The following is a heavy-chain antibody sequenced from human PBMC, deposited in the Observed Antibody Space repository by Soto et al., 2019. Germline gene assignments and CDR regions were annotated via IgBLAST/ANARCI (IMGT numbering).Heavy chain of an antibody. CDR3: ARESEDLTSNFDY. J-gene: IGHJ4*03. CDR2: ISSTTNYI. V-gene: IGHV3-21*06. Sequence: GGSLRLSCAASGFTFTRYSMNWVRQAPGKGLEWVSSISSTTNYIYYGDSMKGRFTISRDNAKNSLYLEMNSLRAEDTAVYYCARESEDLTSNFDYWGQGTTVTVSS. CDR1: GFTFTRYS.